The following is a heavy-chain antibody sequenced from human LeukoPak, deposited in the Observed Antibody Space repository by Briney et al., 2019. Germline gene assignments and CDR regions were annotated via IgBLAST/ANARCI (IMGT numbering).Heavy chain of an antibody. CDR3: GSTNSFSY. J-gene: IGHJ4*02. D-gene: IGHD2-15*01. CDR2: IKQDGSET. V-gene: IGHV3-7*01. CDR1: GLAFSNYW. Sequence: GGSLRLSCAASGLAFSNYWMNWARQAPGKGLEWVANIKQDGSETNYVDSVKGRFTISRDNAKNSLYLQMNSLRAEDTALYCCGSTNSFSYWGRGTLVTVSS.